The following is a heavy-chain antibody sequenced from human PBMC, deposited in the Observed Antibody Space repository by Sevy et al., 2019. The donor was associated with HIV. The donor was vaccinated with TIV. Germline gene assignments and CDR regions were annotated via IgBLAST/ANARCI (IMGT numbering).Heavy chain of an antibody. Sequence: GGSLRLSCAASGFTFRNYAMNWVRQAPGKGLEWVSGISGTGGSGDKTNYADSVKGRFTISRDDSKNSLYLQLNTLTAEDTAIYYCARKYDSSGYFDYWGQGTLVTVSS. CDR3: ARKYDSSGYFDY. J-gene: IGHJ4*02. V-gene: IGHV3-23*01. CDR1: GFTFRNYA. D-gene: IGHD3-22*01. CDR2: ISGTGGSGDKT.